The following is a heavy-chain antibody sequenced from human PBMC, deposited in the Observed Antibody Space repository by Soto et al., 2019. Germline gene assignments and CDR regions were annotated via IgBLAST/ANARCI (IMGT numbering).Heavy chain of an antibody. CDR3: ARELPPHTNLMGY. CDR2: IWSDGNDK. CDR1: GFNFRTFG. V-gene: IGHV3-33*01. Sequence: PGGSLRLSCAASGFNFRTFGMHWVRQAPGKGLEWVAVIWSDGNDKYYADSVRGRFTISRDNSKDTLFLQMESLRAEDTAVYFCARELPPHTNLMGYWGQGTLVTVSS. D-gene: IGHD2-8*01. J-gene: IGHJ4*02.